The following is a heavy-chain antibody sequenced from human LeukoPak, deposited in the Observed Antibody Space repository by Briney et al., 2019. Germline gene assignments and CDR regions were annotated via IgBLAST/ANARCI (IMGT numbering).Heavy chain of an antibody. CDR2: LRSDGNSK. Sequence: GGSLRLSCAASGFTFGSYGMHWVRQAPGKGLEWVAFLRSDGNSKYYVHSVKGRFTISRDNSKNTLYLQMNSLRPEDTAIYYCTKGDCSGDNCYGTDYWGQGTLVTVSS. CDR3: TKGDCSGDNCYGTDY. CDR1: GFTFGSYG. J-gene: IGHJ4*02. V-gene: IGHV3-30*02. D-gene: IGHD2-15*01.